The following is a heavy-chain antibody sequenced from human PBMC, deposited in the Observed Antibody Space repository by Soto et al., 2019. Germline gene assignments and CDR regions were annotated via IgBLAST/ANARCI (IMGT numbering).Heavy chain of an antibody. CDR1: GYTFTGYY. D-gene: IGHD3-10*01. V-gene: IGHV1-2*02. Sequence: ASVKVSCKASGYTFTGYYMHWVRQAPGQGLEWMGWINPNSGGTNYAQKFQGRVTMTRDTSISTAYMELSRLRSDDTAVYYCASGTYGSGSLSDYYYYGMDVWGQGTTVTVSS. J-gene: IGHJ6*02. CDR2: INPNSGGT. CDR3: ASGTYGSGSLSDYYYYGMDV.